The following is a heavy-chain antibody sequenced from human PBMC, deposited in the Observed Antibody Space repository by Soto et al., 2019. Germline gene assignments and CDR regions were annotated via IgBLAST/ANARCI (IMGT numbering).Heavy chain of an antibody. D-gene: IGHD5-12*01. CDR2: IDPSDSYT. CDR3: ARRRATITGYYYGMDV. V-gene: IGHV5-10-1*01. J-gene: IGHJ6*02. CDR1: GYSFTSYW. Sequence: GESLKISCKGSGYSFTSYWISWVRQMPGKGLEWMGRIDPSDSYTNYSPSFQGHATISADKSISTAYLQWSSLKASDTAMYYCARRRATITGYYYGMDVWGQGTTVTVSS.